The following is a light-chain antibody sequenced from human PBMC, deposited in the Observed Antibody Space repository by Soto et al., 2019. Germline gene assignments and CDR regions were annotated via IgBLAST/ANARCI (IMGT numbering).Light chain of an antibody. CDR1: SSDVGGYNY. V-gene: IGLV2-14*01. Sequence: QSARTQPASVSGSPGQSITISCTGTSSDVGGYNYVSWYQQHPGKAPKLMIYDVSNRPSGVSNRFSGSKSANTASLTISGLQAEDEADYYCSSYTSSSTRVFGTGTKVTVL. J-gene: IGLJ1*01. CDR2: DVS. CDR3: SSYTSSSTRV.